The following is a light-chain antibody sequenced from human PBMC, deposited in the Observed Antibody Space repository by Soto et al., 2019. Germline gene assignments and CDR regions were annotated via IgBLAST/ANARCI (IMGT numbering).Light chain of an antibody. V-gene: IGKV1-27*01. CDR3: QKYNGASWT. CDR1: QGISNY. CDR2: AAS. Sequence: DIQMTQSPSSLSASVGDRVTITCRASQGISNYLAWYQQKPGKVPKLLIYAASTLQSGVPSRFSGSGSGTDFTLTISSLQPEEVATYYCQKYNGASWTFGQWTKVEIK. J-gene: IGKJ1*01.